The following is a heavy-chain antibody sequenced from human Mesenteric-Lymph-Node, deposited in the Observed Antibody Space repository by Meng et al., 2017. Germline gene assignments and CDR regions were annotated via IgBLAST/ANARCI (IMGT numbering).Heavy chain of an antibody. CDR3: GRDQGRQLINH. V-gene: IGHV4-4*02. CDR2: VYHRGDT. CDR1: GDSISSDIW. J-gene: IGHJ4*02. D-gene: IGHD1-1*01. Sequence: QGQLQGSGPGLVKPSGTLSLTCPVSGDSISSDIWWSWVRQPPGKGLEWIGEVYHRGDTNYNPSLKSRVVISVDRSKNQFSLNLSSVTAADTAVYYCGRDQGRQLINHWGQGTLVTVSS.